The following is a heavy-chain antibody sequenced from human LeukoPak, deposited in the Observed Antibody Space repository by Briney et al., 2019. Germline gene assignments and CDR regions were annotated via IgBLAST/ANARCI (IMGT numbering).Heavy chain of an antibody. CDR1: GGTFSSYA. D-gene: IGHD4-23*01. J-gene: IGHJ4*02. CDR2: IIPIFGTA. Sequence: ASVKVSCKASGGTFSSYAISWVRQAPGQGLEWMGGIIPIFGTANYTQKFQGRVTITTDESTSTAYMELSSLRSEDTAVYYCARRTEHGNDYWGQGTLVTVSS. V-gene: IGHV1-69*05. CDR3: ARRTEHGNDY.